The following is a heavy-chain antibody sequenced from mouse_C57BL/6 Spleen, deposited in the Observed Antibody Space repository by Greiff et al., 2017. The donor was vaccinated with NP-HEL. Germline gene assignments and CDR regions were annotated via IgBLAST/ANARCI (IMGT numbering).Heavy chain of an antibody. CDR3: ARSDTTVPFDY. V-gene: IGHV3-6*01. D-gene: IGHD1-1*01. CDR1: GYSITSGYY. J-gene: IGHJ2*01. Sequence: ESGPGLVKPSQSLSLTCSVTGYSITSGYYWNWIRQFPGNKLEWMGYISYDGSNNYNPSLKNRISITRDTSKNQFFLKLNSVTTEDTATYYCARSDTTVPFDYWGQGTTLTVSS. CDR2: ISYDGSN.